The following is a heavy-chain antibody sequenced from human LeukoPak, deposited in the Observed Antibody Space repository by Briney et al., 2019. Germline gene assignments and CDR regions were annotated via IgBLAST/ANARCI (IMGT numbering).Heavy chain of an antibody. Sequence: SETLSLTCPVSGYSISSGYYWGWIRQPPGKGLEWIGSIYHSGSTYYNPSLKSRVTISVDTSKNQFSLKLSSVTAADTAVYYCARRPSYDFWSGYLTYYFDYWGQGTLVTVSS. CDR3: ARRPSYDFWSGYLTYYFDY. CDR1: GYSISSGYY. V-gene: IGHV4-38-2*01. J-gene: IGHJ4*02. CDR2: IYHSGST. D-gene: IGHD3-3*01.